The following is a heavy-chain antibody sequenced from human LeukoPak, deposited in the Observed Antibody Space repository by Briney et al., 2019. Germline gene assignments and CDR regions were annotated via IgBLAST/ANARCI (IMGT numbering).Heavy chain of an antibody. CDR3: AAYPVRGAFDY. J-gene: IGHJ4*02. V-gene: IGHV3-23*01. D-gene: IGHD3-10*01. Sequence: PGGSLRLSCAASGFTFSSHAMTWVRQAPGKGLEWVSSIGGSDGTTSYADSVRGRFSISRDNSKNILFLQMNSLRAEDTAIYYCAAYPVRGAFDYWGREPWSPSPQ. CDR1: GFTFSSHA. CDR2: IGGSDGTT.